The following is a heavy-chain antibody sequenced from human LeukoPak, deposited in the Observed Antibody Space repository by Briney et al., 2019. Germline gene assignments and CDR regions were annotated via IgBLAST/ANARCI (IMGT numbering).Heavy chain of an antibody. D-gene: IGHD1-14*01. CDR2: MYQSGST. V-gene: IGHV4-38-2*02. CDR1: GYSISSGYY. CDR3: ARDLPMPDSWFDP. Sequence: SETLSLTCTVSGYSISSGYYWGWIRQPPGKGLEWIGSMYQSGSTYYNPSLKSRVTISVDTSKNQFSLKLRSVTAADTAVYYCARDLPMPDSWFDPWGQGTLVTVSS. J-gene: IGHJ5*02.